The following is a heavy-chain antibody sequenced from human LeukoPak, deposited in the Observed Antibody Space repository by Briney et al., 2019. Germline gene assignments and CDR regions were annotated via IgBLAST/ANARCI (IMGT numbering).Heavy chain of an antibody. J-gene: IGHJ5*02. V-gene: IGHV4-34*01. Sequence: SETLSLTCAVYGGSYSGYYWSWIRQPPGKALEWIGEINHSGSTNYNPSLKSRVTISVDTSKYQFSLKLSSVTAADTAVYYCARPRNYYGSGSYLGFDPWGQGTLVTVSS. CDR2: INHSGST. CDR1: GGSYSGYY. CDR3: ARPRNYYGSGSYLGFDP. D-gene: IGHD3-10*01.